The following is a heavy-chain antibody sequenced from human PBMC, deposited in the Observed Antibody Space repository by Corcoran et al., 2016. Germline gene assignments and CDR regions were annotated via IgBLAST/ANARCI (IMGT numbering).Heavy chain of an antibody. V-gene: IGHV1-3*01. D-gene: IGHD2-8*01. Sequence: QVQLVQSGAEVKKPGASVKVSCKASGYTFTSYAMHWVHQAPGQRLEWMGWINAGNGNTKYSQKFQGRVTITRDTFATTAYMELSSLRSEDTAVYYFVRDWGNVFLMVNMDVWGQWTTVTVSS. J-gene: IGHJ6*02. CDR3: VRDWGNVFLMVNMDV. CDR2: INAGNGNT. CDR1: GYTFTSYA.